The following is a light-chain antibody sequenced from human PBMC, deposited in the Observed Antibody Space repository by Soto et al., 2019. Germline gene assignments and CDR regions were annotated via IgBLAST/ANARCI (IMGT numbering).Light chain of an antibody. Sequence: QSALAQPPSASGSPGQSVTISCTGTSSDVGAYNYVSWYQQHPGKAPKLILYEVNQRPSGVPDRFSGSKSGNTASLTVSGLQAEDEADYSCSSFVASNNLRVFGTGTKVTDL. CDR2: EVN. V-gene: IGLV2-8*01. J-gene: IGLJ1*01. CDR3: SSFVASNNLRV. CDR1: SSDVGAYNY.